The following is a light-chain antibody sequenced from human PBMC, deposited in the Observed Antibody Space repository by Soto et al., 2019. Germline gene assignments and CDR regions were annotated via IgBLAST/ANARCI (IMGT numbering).Light chain of an antibody. CDR2: RAS. Sequence: DIQMTQSPSTLSASVGDRVTITCRASQSINIWLAWYQHKPGKPPKLLIYRASSLEVGVPSRFSGSGSGTEFTLTISSLRPDDFATYYCQQSARFWTFGQGTKV. V-gene: IGKV1-5*03. CDR1: QSINIW. CDR3: QQSARFWT. J-gene: IGKJ1*01.